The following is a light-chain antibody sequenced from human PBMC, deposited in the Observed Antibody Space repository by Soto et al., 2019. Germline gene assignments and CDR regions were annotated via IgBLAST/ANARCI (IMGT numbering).Light chain of an antibody. CDR2: EVN. J-gene: IGLJ1*01. V-gene: IGLV2-23*02. Sequence: QSALTQPASVSGSPGQSITISCTGTSSNVGSYKLVSWYQQHPGKAPKLMIFEVNKRPSGVSNRFSGSKSGNTASLTISGLKAEDEADYYCCSYGGSSALPYVFGTGTKVTVL. CDR3: CSYGGSSALPYV. CDR1: SSNVGSYKL.